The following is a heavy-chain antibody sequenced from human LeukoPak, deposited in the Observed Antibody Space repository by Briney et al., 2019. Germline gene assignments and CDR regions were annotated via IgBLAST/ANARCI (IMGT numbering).Heavy chain of an antibody. CDR1: GGFISNINW. Sequence: SETLSLTCAVSGGFISNINWWSWVRQPPGRGLEWIGEVHQSGVTNYNPSLKSRVTISLDKSNNQFSLKLNSVTAADTAVYYCARGRFGAAHYDYWGQGTLVTVSS. V-gene: IGHV4-4*02. CDR3: ARGRFGAAHYDY. J-gene: IGHJ4*02. CDR2: VHQSGVT. D-gene: IGHD3-10*01.